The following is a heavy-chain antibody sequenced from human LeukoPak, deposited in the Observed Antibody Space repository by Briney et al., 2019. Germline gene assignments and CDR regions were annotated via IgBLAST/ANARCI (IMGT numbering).Heavy chain of an antibody. J-gene: IGHJ4*02. CDR2: IIPIFGTA. Sequence: SVKVSCKASGGTFSSYAISWVRQAPGQGLEWMGGIIPIFGTANYAQKFQGRVTITADESTSTAYMELSSLRSEDTAVYYCARVVLYYDFWRGYQIPGDFDYWGQGTLVTVSS. CDR1: GGTFSSYA. CDR3: ARVVLYYDFWRGYQIPGDFDY. V-gene: IGHV1-69*13. D-gene: IGHD3-3*01.